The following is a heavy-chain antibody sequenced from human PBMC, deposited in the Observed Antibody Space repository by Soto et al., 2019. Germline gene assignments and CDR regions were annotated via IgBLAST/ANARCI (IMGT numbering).Heavy chain of an antibody. CDR1: GGSIGSGGYS. CDR2: IYHSGST. CDR3: ARVPGP. J-gene: IGHJ5*02. Sequence: SETLALTCTGPGGSIGSGGYSWSWIRQPPGKGLEWIGYIYHSGSTYYNPSLKSRVTISVDRSKNQFSLKLSSVTAADTAVYYCARVPGPWGQGTLVTVS. V-gene: IGHV4-30-2*01.